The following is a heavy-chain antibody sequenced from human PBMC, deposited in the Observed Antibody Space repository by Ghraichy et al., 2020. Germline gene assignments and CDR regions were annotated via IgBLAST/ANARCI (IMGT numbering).Heavy chain of an antibody. CDR3: TRGRDHAFDI. Sequence: GGSLRLSCVASGFTFSSSAMAWVRQAPGKGLEWVSFITSSSDTILYADSVKGRFTISRDNAKNSLYLQMNSLRDEDTAMYYCTRGRDHAFDIWGQGTVVTVSS. CDR2: ITSSSDTI. J-gene: IGHJ3*02. CDR1: GFTFSSSA. V-gene: IGHV3-48*02.